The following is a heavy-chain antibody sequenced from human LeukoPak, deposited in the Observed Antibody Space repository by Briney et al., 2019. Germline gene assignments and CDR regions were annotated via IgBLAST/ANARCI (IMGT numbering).Heavy chain of an antibody. J-gene: IGHJ6*03. CDR2: IYYSGST. Sequence: SETLSLTCTVSGGSISSSNYFWGWIRQSPGKGLEWIGYIYYSGSTNYNPSLKSRVTISVDTSKNQFSLKLSSVTAADTAVYYCARGGYSSSWYGFDYYYMDVWGKGTTVTISS. V-gene: IGHV4-61*05. CDR3: ARGGYSSSWYGFDYYYMDV. D-gene: IGHD6-13*01. CDR1: GGSISSSNYF.